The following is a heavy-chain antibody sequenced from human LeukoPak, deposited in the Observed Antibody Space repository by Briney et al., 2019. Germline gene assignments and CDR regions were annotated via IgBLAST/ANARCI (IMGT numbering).Heavy chain of an antibody. V-gene: IGHV3-7*01. CDR1: GFTFSSYW. J-gene: IGHJ6*03. Sequence: GGSLRLSCAASGFTFSSYWMSWVRQAPGKGLEWVANIKQDVSEKYYVDSVKGRFTISRDNAKNSLYLQMNSLRAEDTAVYYCARESRGYDILTGKYHRGYYSYYMDVWGKGTTVTVSS. CDR3: ARESRGYDILTGKYHRGYYSYYMDV. D-gene: IGHD3-9*01. CDR2: IKQDVSEK.